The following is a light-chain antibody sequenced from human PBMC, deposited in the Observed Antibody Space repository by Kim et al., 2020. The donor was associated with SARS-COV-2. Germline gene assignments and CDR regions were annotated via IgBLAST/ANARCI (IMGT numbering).Light chain of an antibody. CDR2: EFS. V-gene: IGKV2-29*02. Sequence: DIVMTQTPLSLSVTPGQPASISCKSSQSLLQSDGKTYLYWFLQKPGQSPQLLMYEFSSRFSGVPDRFSGSGSGTDFTLKISRVEAEDVGVYYCMHSMHLPPTFGQGTKLEI. CDR1: QSLLQSDGKTY. J-gene: IGKJ2*01. CDR3: MHSMHLPPT.